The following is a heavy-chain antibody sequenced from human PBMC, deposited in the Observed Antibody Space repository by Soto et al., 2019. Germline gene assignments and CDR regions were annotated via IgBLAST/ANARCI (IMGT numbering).Heavy chain of an antibody. CDR3: ARARMVRGIIYYYGMDV. CDR1: GGSISSDGNY. D-gene: IGHD3-10*01. V-gene: IGHV4-31*03. Sequence: QVQLQESGPGLVKSSQTLSLTCTVSGGSISSDGNYWSWIRQHPGKGLEWIGYIYYSGSTNYNPSLKSRVTISVDTSKNQSSLELNSVTAADTAVYYCARARMVRGIIYYYGMDVWGQGTTVTVSS. J-gene: IGHJ6*02. CDR2: IYYSGST.